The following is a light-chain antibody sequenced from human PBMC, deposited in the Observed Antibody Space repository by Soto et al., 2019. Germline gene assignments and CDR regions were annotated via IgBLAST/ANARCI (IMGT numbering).Light chain of an antibody. CDR1: QSVSNDF. J-gene: IGKJ1*01. CDR2: GAS. Sequence: EIVLTQSPGILSLSPGERATLSCRASQSVSNDFLAWYQQKPGQAPSILIYGASTRATDVPDRFSGSGSGADFTLTISRLEPEDFAVYYCQQYVSSPPRTFGQGTKVE. V-gene: IGKV3-20*01. CDR3: QQYVSSPPRT.